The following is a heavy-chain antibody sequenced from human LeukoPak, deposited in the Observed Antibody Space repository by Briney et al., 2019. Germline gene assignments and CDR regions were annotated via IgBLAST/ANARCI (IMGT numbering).Heavy chain of an antibody. D-gene: IGHD3-22*01. CDR1: GFSFSSDW. J-gene: IGHJ4*02. Sequence: GGSRRLSCVASGFSFSSDWMHWVRQTPGEGLVWVSRIKYDGTSTTYADSVKGRFTISRDNSKNTLYLQMNSLRAEDTAVYYCARGGGLYDSSAYDYWGQETLVTVSS. CDR3: ARGGGLYDSSAYDY. CDR2: IKYDGTST. V-gene: IGHV3-74*01.